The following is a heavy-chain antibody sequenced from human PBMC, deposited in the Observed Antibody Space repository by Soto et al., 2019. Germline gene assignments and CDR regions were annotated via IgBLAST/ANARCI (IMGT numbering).Heavy chain of an antibody. J-gene: IGHJ4*02. CDR1: GFMFSNYG. V-gene: IGHV3-30*03. D-gene: IGHD3-16*02. CDR3: ATLQGLWGSYRPPDN. Sequence: QVQLVESGGGAVQPGRSLRVSCAASGFMFSNYGINWVRQAPGKGLEWVAVISHDGTKEFYADSVKGRFIISRDNSRNTLYLQMNNLKVEDTAVYYCATLQGLWGSYRPPDNWGQGTLVSVSS. CDR2: ISHDGTKE.